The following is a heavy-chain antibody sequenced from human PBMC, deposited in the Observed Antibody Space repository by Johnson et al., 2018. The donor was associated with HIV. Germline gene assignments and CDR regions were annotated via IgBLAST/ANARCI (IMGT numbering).Heavy chain of an antibody. V-gene: IGHV3-13*01. CDR2: IGTAGDT. D-gene: IGHD6-6*01. CDR1: GFTFSSYD. Sequence: VQLVESGGGLVQPGGSLRLSCAASGFTFSSYDMHWVRQATGKGLEWVSAIGTAGDTYYPGSVKGRFTISRENAKNSLYLQMNSLRAGDTAVYYCAREGRGSSSGAFDIWGQGTMVTVSS. CDR3: AREGRGSSSGAFDI. J-gene: IGHJ3*02.